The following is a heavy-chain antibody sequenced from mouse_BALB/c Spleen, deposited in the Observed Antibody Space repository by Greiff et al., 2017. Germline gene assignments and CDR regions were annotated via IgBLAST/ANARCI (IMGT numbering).Heavy chain of an antibody. CDR2: ISSGGST. CDR3: ARGVDYEDFDY. V-gene: IGHV5-6-5*01. D-gene: IGHD2-4*01. Sequence: EVKLVESGGGLVKPGGSLKLSCAASGFTFSSYAMSWVRQTPEKRLEWVASISSGGSTYYPDSVKGRFTISRDNARNILYLQMSSLRSEDTAMYYCARGVDYEDFDYWGQGTTLTVSS. CDR1: GFTFSSYA. J-gene: IGHJ2*01.